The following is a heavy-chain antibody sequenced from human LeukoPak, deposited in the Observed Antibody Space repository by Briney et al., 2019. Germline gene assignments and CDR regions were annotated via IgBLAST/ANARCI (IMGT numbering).Heavy chain of an antibody. D-gene: IGHD6-19*01. J-gene: IGHJ4*02. CDR2: MNPNSGNT. Sequence: ASVKVSCKASGYTFTSYDINWVRQATGQGLEWMGWMNPNSGNTGYAQKFQGRVTLTRNTSISTAYMELSSLRSEDTAIYYCARVSCMGSGWWVKHFDYWGQGTLVTVSS. CDR1: GYTFTSYD. V-gene: IGHV1-8*01. CDR3: ARVSCMGSGWWVKHFDY.